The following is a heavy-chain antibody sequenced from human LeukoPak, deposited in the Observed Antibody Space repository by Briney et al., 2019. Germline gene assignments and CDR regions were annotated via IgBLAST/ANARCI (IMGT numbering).Heavy chain of an antibody. Sequence: SETLSLTCTVSGGSINSSSYYWGWIRQPPGKGLEWIGSIYYSGSTYYNPSLKSRVTISVDTSKNQFSLKLSSVTAADTAVYYCARADPYYYDSSGYVFDYWGQGTLVTVSS. D-gene: IGHD3-22*01. V-gene: IGHV4-39*07. CDR1: GGSINSSSYY. J-gene: IGHJ4*02. CDR3: ARADPYYYDSSGYVFDY. CDR2: IYYSGST.